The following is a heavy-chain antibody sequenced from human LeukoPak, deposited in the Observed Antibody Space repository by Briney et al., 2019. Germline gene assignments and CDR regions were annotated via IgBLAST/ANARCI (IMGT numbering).Heavy chain of an antibody. CDR2: IYHSGST. V-gene: IGHV4-30-2*01. D-gene: IGHD3-22*01. CDR1: GGSISSGGYS. Sequence: PSETLSLTCAVSGGSISSGGYSWSWIRQPPGKGLEWIGYIYHSGSTYYNPSLKSRVTISVDRSKNQFSLKLSSVTAADTAVYYCARGSWYYDSSGYSDYWGQGTLVTVSS. CDR3: ARGSWYYDSSGYSDY. J-gene: IGHJ4*02.